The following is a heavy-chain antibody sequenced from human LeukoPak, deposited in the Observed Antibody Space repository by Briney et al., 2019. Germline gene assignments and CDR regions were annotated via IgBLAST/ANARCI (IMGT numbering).Heavy chain of an antibody. V-gene: IGHV3-11*04. D-gene: IGHD5-18*01. CDR2: ISSSGSTI. CDR1: GFTSSDYC. J-gene: IGHJ4*02. Sequence: GGSLRLSCEASGFTSSDYCMHWIRQAPGKGLEWVSYISSSGSTIYYADSVKGRFTISRDNSKNTLYLQMNSLRAEDTAVYYCAREWAGYSYGLDYWGQGTLVTVSS. CDR3: AREWAGYSYGLDY.